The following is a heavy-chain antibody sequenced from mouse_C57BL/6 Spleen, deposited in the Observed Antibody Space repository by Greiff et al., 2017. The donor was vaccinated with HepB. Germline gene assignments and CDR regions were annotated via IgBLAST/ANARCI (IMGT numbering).Heavy chain of an antibody. Sequence: EVQLQQSGPELVKPGASVKISCKASGYSFTGYYMNWVKQSPDKSLEWIGEINPSTGGTTYNQKFKAKATLTVDKSSSTAYMQLKSLTSEDSAVYYCARRDYPFFDYWGQGTTLTVSS. CDR1: GYSFTGYY. J-gene: IGHJ2*01. CDR3: ARRDYPFFDY. V-gene: IGHV1-42*01. CDR2: INPSTGGT. D-gene: IGHD2-4*01.